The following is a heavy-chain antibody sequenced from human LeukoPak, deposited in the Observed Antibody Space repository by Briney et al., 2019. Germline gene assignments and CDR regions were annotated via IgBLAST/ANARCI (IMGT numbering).Heavy chain of an antibody. V-gene: IGHV1-46*01. Sequence: GASVKVSCKASGYTFTSYYMHWVRQAPGQGLEWMGIIDPSGGSTSYAQKFQGRVTMTRDTSRSTVYMELSSLRSEDTAVYYCARDLWSGYSYWGQGTLVTVSS. CDR3: ARDLWSGYSY. CDR2: IDPSGGST. D-gene: IGHD3-3*01. CDR1: GYTFTSYY. J-gene: IGHJ4*02.